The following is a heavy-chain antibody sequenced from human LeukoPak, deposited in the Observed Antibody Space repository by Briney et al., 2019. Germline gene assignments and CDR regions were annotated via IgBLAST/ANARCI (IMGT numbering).Heavy chain of an antibody. CDR2: MNPNSGNT. Sequence: ASVKVSCKASGYTFTSYDINWVRQATGQGLEWMGWMNPNSGNTGYAQKFQGRVTMTRNTSISTAYMELSSLRSEDTAVYYCARHSPYGGLTDYWGQGTLVTVSS. V-gene: IGHV1-8*01. CDR3: ARHSPYGGLTDY. D-gene: IGHD4-23*01. J-gene: IGHJ4*02. CDR1: GYTFTSYD.